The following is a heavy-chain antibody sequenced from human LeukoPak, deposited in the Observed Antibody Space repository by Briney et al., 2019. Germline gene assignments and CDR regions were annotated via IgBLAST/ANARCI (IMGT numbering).Heavy chain of an antibody. J-gene: IGHJ6*02. CDR3: ARVRRGYSYGYRFDYYYYYGMDV. D-gene: IGHD5-18*01. CDR2: INHSGST. CDR1: GGSISNSSYF. V-gene: IGHV4-39*07. Sequence: PSETLSLTCSVSGGSISNSSYFWGWVRQPPGKGLEWIGEINHSGSTNYNPSLKSRVTISVDTSKNQFSLKLSSVTAADTAVYYCARVRRGYSYGYRFDYYYYYGMDVWGQGTTVTVSS.